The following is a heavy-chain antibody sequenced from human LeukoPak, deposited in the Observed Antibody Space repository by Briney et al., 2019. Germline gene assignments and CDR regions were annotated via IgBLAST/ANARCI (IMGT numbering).Heavy chain of an antibody. CDR3: ATYRQVLLPFES. D-gene: IGHD2-8*02. J-gene: IGHJ4*02. Sequence: PGGSLRLSCVASGFTFSSYGMSWVRQPPGKGLEWVSSIFPSGGEIHYADSVRGRFTISRDNSKSTLSLQMNSLRAEDTAIYYCATYRQVLLPFESWGQGTLVTVSS. CDR1: GFTFSSYG. V-gene: IGHV3-23*01. CDR2: IFPSGGEI.